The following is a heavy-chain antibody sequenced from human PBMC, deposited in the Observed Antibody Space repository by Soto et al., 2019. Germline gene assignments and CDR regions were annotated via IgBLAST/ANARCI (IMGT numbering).Heavy chain of an antibody. Sequence: GGSLRLSCAASGFNLSDYWVHWVRQVPGKGLVWVSRVNPDGSRTTYADSVKGRFTISRDNAKNTAYLQMSSLRVEDTALYYCARDMVTTDYWGQGTLVTVSS. CDR3: ARDMVTTDY. J-gene: IGHJ4*02. CDR2: VNPDGSRT. D-gene: IGHD4-17*01. CDR1: GFNLSDYW. V-gene: IGHV3-74*01.